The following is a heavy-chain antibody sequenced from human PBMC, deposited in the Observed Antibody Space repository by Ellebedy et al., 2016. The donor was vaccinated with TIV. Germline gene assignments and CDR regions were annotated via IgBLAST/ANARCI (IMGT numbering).Heavy chain of an antibody. CDR2: ISAGGGST. CDR1: GFTFSSYA. J-gene: IGHJ4*02. D-gene: IGHD2-15*01. CDR3: AREDTVVAASWVDY. Sequence: GESLKISXAASGFTFSSYAMSWVRQAPGKGLEWVSAISAGGGSTYYADSVKGRFTISRDNSKNTLYLQMNSLRAEDTAVYYCAREDTVVAASWVDYWGQGTLVTVSS. V-gene: IGHV3-23*01.